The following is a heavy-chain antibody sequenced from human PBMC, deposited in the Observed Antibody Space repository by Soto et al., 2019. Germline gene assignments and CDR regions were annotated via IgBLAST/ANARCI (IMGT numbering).Heavy chain of an antibody. Sequence: PGGSLRLSCAASGFTFSSYAMHWVRQAPGKGLEWVAVISYDGSNKYYADSVKGRFTISRDNSKNTLYLQMNSLRAEDTAVYYCARSFCSGGSCTTGRDFDYWGQGTTVTVSS. CDR2: ISYDGSNK. CDR3: ARSFCSGGSCTTGRDFDY. D-gene: IGHD2-15*01. V-gene: IGHV3-30-3*01. J-gene: IGHJ4*03. CDR1: GFTFSSYA.